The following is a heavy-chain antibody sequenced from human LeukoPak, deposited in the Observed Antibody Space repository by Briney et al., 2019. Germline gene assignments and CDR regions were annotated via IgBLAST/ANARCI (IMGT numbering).Heavy chain of an antibody. CDR1: GFTFSRYA. CDR3: AKGFFAGRFTKVRGVIITQIKSPFDY. J-gene: IGHJ4*02. V-gene: IGHV3-23*01. Sequence: GGSLRLSCAASGFTFSRYAMSWVRQAPGKGLEWVSGLSGSGGTTYYADSVKGRFTISRDNSKNMVYLQMSSLRGEDTAIYYCAKGFFAGRFTKVRGVIITQIKSPFDYWGQGTLVTVSS. D-gene: IGHD3-10*01. CDR2: LSGSGGTT.